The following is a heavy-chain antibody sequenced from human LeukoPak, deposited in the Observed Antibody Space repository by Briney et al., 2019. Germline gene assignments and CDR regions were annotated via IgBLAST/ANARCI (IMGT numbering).Heavy chain of an antibody. CDR1: GGSISSYY. D-gene: IGHD3-3*01. J-gene: IGHJ3*02. Sequence: SETLSLTCTVSGGSISSYYWSWIRQPPGKGLEWIGYIYYSGSTNYNPSLKSRVTISVDTSKNQFSLKLSSVTAADTAVYYCARSRIGVVIIDGAFDIWGQGTMVTVSS. V-gene: IGHV4-59*01. CDR3: ARSRIGVVIIDGAFDI. CDR2: IYYSGST.